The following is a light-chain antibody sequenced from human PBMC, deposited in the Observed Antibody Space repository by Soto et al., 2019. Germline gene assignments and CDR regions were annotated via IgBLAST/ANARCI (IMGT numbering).Light chain of an antibody. J-gene: IGKJ4*01. Sequence: IQLTQSPSSLSASVGDRVTITCRASQSISRRLAWYQQKPGKAPKFLIYDASSLESGVPSRFSGSGSGTDFTLTISSLEPEDFAVYYCQHRSNWLAFGGGTKVDIK. V-gene: IGKV1-5*01. CDR2: DAS. CDR3: QHRSNWLA. CDR1: QSISRR.